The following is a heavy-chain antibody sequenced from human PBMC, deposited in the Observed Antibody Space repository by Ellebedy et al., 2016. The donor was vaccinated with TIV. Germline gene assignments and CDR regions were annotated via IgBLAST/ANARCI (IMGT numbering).Heavy chain of an antibody. V-gene: IGHV3-73*01. CDR3: ARHFDFYGSGSYVS. CDR1: GFTFSAST. J-gene: IGHJ1*01. D-gene: IGHD3-10*01. Sequence: GGSLRLSCAASGFTFSASTMHWVRQASGKGLEWVGHIRNQGKNYATAYAASVKGRFTISRDDSKNTAYLKMNSLKTEDTAVFYCARHFDFYGSGSYVSWGQGTLVTVSS. CDR2: IRNQGKNYAT.